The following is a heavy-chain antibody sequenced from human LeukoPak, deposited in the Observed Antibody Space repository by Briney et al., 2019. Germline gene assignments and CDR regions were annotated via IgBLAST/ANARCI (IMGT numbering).Heavy chain of an antibody. CDR2: ISNSSSYI. CDR3: ATYCSSTSCYEGRFDP. Sequence: PGGSLRLSCAASGFTFSSYSMNWVRQAPGKGLEWVSSISNSSSYIYYADSVKGRFTISRDNAKNSLYLQMNSLRAEDTAVYYCATYCSSTSCYEGRFDPWGQGTLVTVSS. D-gene: IGHD2-2*01. CDR1: GFTFSSYS. V-gene: IGHV3-21*01. J-gene: IGHJ5*02.